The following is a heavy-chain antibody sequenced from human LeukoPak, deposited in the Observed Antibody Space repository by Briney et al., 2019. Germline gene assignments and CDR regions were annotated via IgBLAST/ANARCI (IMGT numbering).Heavy chain of an antibody. Sequence: ASVKVSCKASGGTFSSYAISWVRQAPGQGLEWMGRIIPILGIANYAQKFQGRVTISADKSTSTAYMELSSLRSEDTAVYYCARDYGGNSRQPFDYWGQRTPVTVSS. D-gene: IGHD4-23*01. CDR1: GGTFSSYA. CDR3: ARDYGGNSRQPFDY. CDR2: IIPILGIA. V-gene: IGHV1-69*04. J-gene: IGHJ4*02.